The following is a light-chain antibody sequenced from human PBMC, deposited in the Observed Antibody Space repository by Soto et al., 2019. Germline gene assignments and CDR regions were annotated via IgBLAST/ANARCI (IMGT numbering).Light chain of an antibody. CDR2: DVS. CDR1: SSDVGGYNY. Sequence: QSALTQPRSVSGSPRQSVTISCTGTSSDVGGYNYVSWYQQHPGKAPKLMIYDVSKRPSGVPDRFSGFKSGNTAFLTIAGLQAEDEAGYYCCSFAGSSYWVFGGGTKLTV. J-gene: IGLJ3*02. V-gene: IGLV2-11*01. CDR3: CSFAGSSYWV.